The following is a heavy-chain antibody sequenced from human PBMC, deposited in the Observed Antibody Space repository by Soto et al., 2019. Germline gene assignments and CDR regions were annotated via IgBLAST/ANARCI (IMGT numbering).Heavy chain of an antibody. CDR3: SKGPAIVLVPAAMNYYYGMDV. V-gene: IGHV3-30*18. Sequence: QVQLVESGGGVVQPGRSLRLSCAASGFTLLSYGMHWVRQAPGKGLEGVAVISYDGSNKYYADSVKGRFTISRDNSKNTLYLKMNSVRAEDTAVYYCSKGPAIVLVPAAMNYYYGMDVWGQETTVTVSS. J-gene: IGHJ6*02. CDR2: ISYDGSNK. D-gene: IGHD2-2*01. CDR1: GFTLLSYG.